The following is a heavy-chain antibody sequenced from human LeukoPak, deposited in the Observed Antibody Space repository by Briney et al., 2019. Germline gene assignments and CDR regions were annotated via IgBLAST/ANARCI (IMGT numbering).Heavy chain of an antibody. V-gene: IGHV3-30*02. D-gene: IGHD6-13*01. CDR2: IRSDGSNK. CDR1: GFPFSRYG. Sequence: GGSLRLSCAASGFPFSRYGMHWVRQAPGKGLEWVAFIRSDGSNKYNADSVKGRFTISRDNSKNTLYLQMNSLRAEDTAMYYCAKDSSWSFDYWGQGTLVTVSS. CDR3: AKDSSWSFDY. J-gene: IGHJ4*02.